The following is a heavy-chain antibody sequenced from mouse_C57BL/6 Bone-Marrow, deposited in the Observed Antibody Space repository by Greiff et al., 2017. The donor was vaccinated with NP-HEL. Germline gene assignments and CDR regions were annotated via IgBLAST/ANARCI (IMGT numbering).Heavy chain of an antibody. CDR2: IHPNSGST. CDR3: ARRGDSALQSLDY. CDR1: GYTFTSYW. J-gene: IGHJ2*01. Sequence: QVQLQQPGAELVKPGASVKLSCKASGYTFTSYWMHWVKQRPGQGLEWIGMIHPNSGSTKYNEKFKSKATLTVDKSSSTAYMQLISLTSEDSAVYYCARRGDSALQSLDYWGQGTTLTVSS. V-gene: IGHV1-64*01.